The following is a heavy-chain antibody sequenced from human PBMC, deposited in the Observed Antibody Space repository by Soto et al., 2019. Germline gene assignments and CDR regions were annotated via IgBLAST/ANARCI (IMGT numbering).Heavy chain of an antibody. CDR1: GVSIGSGDYY. Sequence: QVQLQESGPGLVKPSQTLSLACNVSGVSIGSGDYYWSWIRQPPGKGLEWIGYIYISGTTYYNPSLKSRLTISLDTSRNVFSLKLRSVTAEDTAVYYCARVPPPYSFSYDDWGQGTLVTVSS. V-gene: IGHV4-30-4*01. J-gene: IGHJ4*02. CDR2: IYISGTT. D-gene: IGHD5-12*01. CDR3: ARVPPPYSFSYDD.